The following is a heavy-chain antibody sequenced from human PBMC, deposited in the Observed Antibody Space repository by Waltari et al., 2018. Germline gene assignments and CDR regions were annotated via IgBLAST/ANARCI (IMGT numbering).Heavy chain of an antibody. V-gene: IGHV3-15*01. CDR2: IKSKTDGGTT. J-gene: IGHJ6*02. Sequence: EVQLVESGGGLVKPGGSLRLSCGASGFTFRNAWITWVRQAPGKGLEWVGRIKSKTDGGTTDYAAPVKGRFTILREDSKNTLYLQMNSLKTEDTAVYYCTTSLEGYYNFWSGSYYGMDVWGQGTTVTVSS. D-gene: IGHD3-3*01. CDR3: TTSLEGYYNFWSGSYYGMDV. CDR1: GFTFRNAW.